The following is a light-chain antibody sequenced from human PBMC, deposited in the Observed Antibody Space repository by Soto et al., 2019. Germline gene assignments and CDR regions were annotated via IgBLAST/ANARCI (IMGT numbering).Light chain of an antibody. CDR1: QNISKY. CDR3: HQYDDLPYT. Sequence: DIQMTQSPSSLTASVGDRVTITCQTSQNISKYLIWYQQSPGKAPNLLISHASNLEAGVPSRFSGRGSGTHFTLTISSLQPEDIGRYYCHQYDDLPYTFGQGTSLQIK. V-gene: IGKV1-33*01. CDR2: HAS. J-gene: IGKJ2*01.